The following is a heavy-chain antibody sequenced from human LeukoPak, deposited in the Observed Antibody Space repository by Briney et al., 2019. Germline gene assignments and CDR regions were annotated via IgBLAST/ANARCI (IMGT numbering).Heavy chain of an antibody. J-gene: IGHJ6*03. CDR1: GYNFIDDF. CDR3: ARGGGDFWSGYSNYYYYMDV. Sequence: ASVKVSCKASGYNFIDDFVHWVRQAPGQGPEWMAWVNPKNAVTRYAQNFQGRVTLTFDTSISTVYMEMNRLTYDDTAVYYCARGGGDFWSGYSNYYYYMDVWGKGTTVTVSS. D-gene: IGHD3-3*01. V-gene: IGHV1-2*02. CDR2: VNPKNAVT.